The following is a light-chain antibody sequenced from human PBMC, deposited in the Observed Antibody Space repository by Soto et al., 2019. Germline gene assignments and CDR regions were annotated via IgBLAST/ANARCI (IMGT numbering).Light chain of an antibody. CDR3: QQYDTLPLT. J-gene: IGKJ5*01. V-gene: IGKV1-33*01. CDR1: QDITNY. CDR2: YSS. Sequence: DIQMTQSPSSLSASVGDRVTIICQASQDITNYLNWYQQKPGKAPNLLIHYSSKLETGVPSRFSGSGTGTYFSFTISSLQPEDIATYYCQQYDTLPLTFRQGTRLEIK.